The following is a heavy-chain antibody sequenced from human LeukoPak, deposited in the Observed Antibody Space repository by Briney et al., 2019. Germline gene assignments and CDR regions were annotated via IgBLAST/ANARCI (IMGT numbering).Heavy chain of an antibody. D-gene: IGHD2-15*01. J-gene: IGHJ4*02. V-gene: IGHV3-23*01. CDR2: MSSSDDGR. CDR3: AKAPVTSCRGAFCYPFDY. CDR1: GFSFSSYA. Sequence: GGSLRLSCATSGFSFSSYAMSWVRQAPGKGLEWVSAMSSSDDGRYYAASVRGRFTISRDTSRSTLYLQMKSLRAEDAAVYYCAKAPVTSCRGAFCYPFDYWGQGTLVTVSS.